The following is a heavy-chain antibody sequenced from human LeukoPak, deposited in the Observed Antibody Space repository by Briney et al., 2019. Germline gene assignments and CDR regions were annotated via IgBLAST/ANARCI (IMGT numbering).Heavy chain of an antibody. V-gene: IGHV3-23*01. J-gene: IGHJ4*02. CDR3: AKVGDSSGYSPVWYFDY. CDR2: ISGSGGST. CDR1: GFTFSSYA. Sequence: PGGSLRLSCAASGFTFSSYAMSWVRQAPGKGLEWVSAISGSGGSTYYADSVKGQSTISRDNSKNTLYLQMNSLRAEDTAVYYCAKVGDSSGYSPVWYFDYWGQGTLVTVSS. D-gene: IGHD3-22*01.